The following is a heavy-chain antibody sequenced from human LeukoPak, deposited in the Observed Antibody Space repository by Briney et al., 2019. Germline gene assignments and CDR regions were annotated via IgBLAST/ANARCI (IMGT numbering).Heavy chain of an antibody. V-gene: IGHV1-18*01. CDR1: GYIFTTYS. CDR2: ISVNNGGT. D-gene: IGHD2-2*01. J-gene: IGHJ1*01. Sequence: ASVTVSCKASGYIFTTYSLAWVRQAPGQSLEWMGWISVNNGGTNYAQSFQDRVTLTRDTSTNTAYLELRSLRSDDTAIIYCATATQPRGYFLRWGQGTLVTVSS. CDR3: ATATQPRGYFLR.